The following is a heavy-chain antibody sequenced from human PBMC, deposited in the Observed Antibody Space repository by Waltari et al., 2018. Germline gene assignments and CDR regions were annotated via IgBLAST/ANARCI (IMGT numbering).Heavy chain of an antibody. CDR2: MNSAGDT. CDR3: VKPLDYSGAFLPFES. CDR1: GFSFGTPP. V-gene: IGHV3-23*01. J-gene: IGHJ4*02. Sequence: EVHLLESGGGLVQPGGSLRLSCATSGFSFGTPPMNWVRQAPGKGLEWVSAMNSAGDTNYAASVKGRFTISSDKSKSTLYLQMNSLRVEDTARYYCVKPLDYSGAFLPFESWGQGALVTVSS. D-gene: IGHD1-26*01.